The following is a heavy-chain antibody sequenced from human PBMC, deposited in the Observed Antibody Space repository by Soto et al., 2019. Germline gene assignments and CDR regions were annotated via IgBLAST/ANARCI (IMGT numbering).Heavy chain of an antibody. CDR3: AREYSGSAFHV. D-gene: IGHD1-26*01. V-gene: IGHV6-1*01. CDR1: GDSVSSNSAA. J-gene: IGHJ3*01. CDR2: TYYRSKWYN. Sequence: PSQTLSLTCAISGDSVSSNSAAWNWFRQSPSRGLEWLGRTYYRSKWYNDYAVSLKGRITVNPDTSKNQFSLQLNSLTPEDTAVYYCAREYSGSAFHVWGQGTMVTVSS.